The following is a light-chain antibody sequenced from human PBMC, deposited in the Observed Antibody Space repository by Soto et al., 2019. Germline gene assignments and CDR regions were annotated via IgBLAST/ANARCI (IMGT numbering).Light chain of an antibody. J-gene: IGLJ1*01. CDR3: CSFARSTTSYG. CDR2: EGS. Sequence: QSVLTQPASVYGSPGQSITISCTGTSSDVGSSNLVSWYQQHPGKAPKLIIYEGSRRPSGVSGRFSGSMSGNTASLTISGLQAEVYSDYYCCSFARSTTSYGFATGTNVTV. V-gene: IGLV2-23*01. CDR1: SSDVGSSNL.